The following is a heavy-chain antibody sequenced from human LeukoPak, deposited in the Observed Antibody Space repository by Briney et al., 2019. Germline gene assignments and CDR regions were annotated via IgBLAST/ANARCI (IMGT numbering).Heavy chain of an antibody. CDR2: INAGNGNT. CDR1: GYTFTSYA. Sequence: ASVNVSCKASGYTFTSYAMHWVRQAPGQRLEWMGWINAGNGNTKYSQKFQGRVTITRDTSASTAYMELSSLRSEDTAVYYCARDGAAADIYYYYGMDVWGQGTTVTVSS. CDR3: ARDGAAADIYYYYGMDV. D-gene: IGHD6-13*01. V-gene: IGHV1-3*01. J-gene: IGHJ6*02.